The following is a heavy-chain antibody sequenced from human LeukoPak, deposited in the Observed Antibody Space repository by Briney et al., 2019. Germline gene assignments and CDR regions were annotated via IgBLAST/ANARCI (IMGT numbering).Heavy chain of an antibody. CDR1: GGSISSTNW. V-gene: IGHV4-4*02. D-gene: IGHD2-21*02. CDR3: ARDGAAYCGGDCYPSPFDY. Sequence: RTSETLSLTCAVSGGSISSTNWWSWVRQPPGKGLGWIGEIFHSGGTNYNPSLKSRISLSVDKSQNQFSLKLNSLTAADTAVYYCARDGAAYCGGDCYPSPFDYWGQGTLVTVSS. J-gene: IGHJ4*02. CDR2: IFHSGGT.